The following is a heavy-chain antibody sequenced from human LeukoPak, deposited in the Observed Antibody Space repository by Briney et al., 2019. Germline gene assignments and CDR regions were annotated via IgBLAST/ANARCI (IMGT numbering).Heavy chain of an antibody. J-gene: IGHJ4*02. CDR1: GHIFTSYG. V-gene: IGHV1-18*01. D-gene: IGHD4-11*01. CDR3: ARAQTTLLLDY. Sequence: GASVKVSCKASGHIFTSYGIIWVRQAPGQGLQWMGWISAHNGNTNYARKLQGRVTMTTDTSTSTVYMELRSLRSDDTAVYYCARAQTTLLLDYWGQGTLVTVSS. CDR2: ISAHNGNT.